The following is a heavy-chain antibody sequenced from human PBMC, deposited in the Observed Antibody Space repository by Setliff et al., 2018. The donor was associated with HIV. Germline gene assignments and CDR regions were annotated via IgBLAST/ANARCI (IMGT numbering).Heavy chain of an antibody. CDR2: IDLDGGNI. CDR3: AKGSCTGGSCVHFDY. J-gene: IGHJ4*02. Sequence: PGGSLRLSCAASGFTFSSYAMHWVRQVPGQGLEWVSGIDLDGGNIDYADSVKGRFSISRDNAKHSVYLQMNSVTTEDMALYYCAKGSCTGGSCVHFDYWGQGALVTVSS. CDR1: GFTFSSYA. D-gene: IGHD2-15*01. V-gene: IGHV3-9*03.